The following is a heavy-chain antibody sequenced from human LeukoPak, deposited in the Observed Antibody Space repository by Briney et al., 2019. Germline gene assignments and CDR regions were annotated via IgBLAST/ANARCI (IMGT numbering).Heavy chain of an antibody. CDR3: ARASLRKYYFDY. CDR1: GGSISSGGYS. CDR2: IYHSGST. Sequence: SQTLSLTCAVSGGSISSGGYSWSWIRQPPGKGLEWIEYIYHSGSTYYNPSLKSRVTISVDRSKNQFSLKLSSVTAADTAVYYCARASLRKYYFDYWGQGTLVTVSS. V-gene: IGHV4-30-2*01. D-gene: IGHD4-17*01. J-gene: IGHJ4*02.